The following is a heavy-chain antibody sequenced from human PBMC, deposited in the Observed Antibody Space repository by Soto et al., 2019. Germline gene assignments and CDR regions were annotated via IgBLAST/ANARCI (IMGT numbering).Heavy chain of an antibody. Sequence: QVQLVESGGGVVQPGRSLRLSCAASGFTFSSYAMHWVRQAPGKGLEWVAVISYDGSNKYYADSVKGRFTISRDNSKTTVYLQMNSLRTEDTAVYYCASPLWRDDYNWGYFDLWGRGTLVTVSS. V-gene: IGHV3-30-3*01. CDR2: ISYDGSNK. J-gene: IGHJ2*01. D-gene: IGHD4-4*01. CDR1: GFTFSSYA. CDR3: ASPLWRDDYNWGYFDL.